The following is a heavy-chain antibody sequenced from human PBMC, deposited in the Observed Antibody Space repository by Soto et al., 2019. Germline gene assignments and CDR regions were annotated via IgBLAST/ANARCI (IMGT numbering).Heavy chain of an antibody. CDR1: GFTFSSYG. CDR3: AKSPTARGLSPYYFDY. CDR2: ISYDGSNK. V-gene: IGHV3-30*18. D-gene: IGHD3-10*01. J-gene: IGHJ4*02. Sequence: ASGFTFSSYGMHWVRQAPGKGLEWVAVISYDGSNKYYADSVKGRFTISRDNSKNTLYLQMNSLRAEDTAVYYCAKSPTARGLSPYYFDYWGQGTLVTVSS.